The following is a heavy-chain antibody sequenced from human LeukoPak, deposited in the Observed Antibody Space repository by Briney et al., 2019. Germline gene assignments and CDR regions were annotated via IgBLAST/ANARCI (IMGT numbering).Heavy chain of an antibody. J-gene: IGHJ4*02. D-gene: IGHD6-19*01. V-gene: IGHV3-30*18. Sequence: GRSLGLSCAASGFIFSSYGMHWVRQAPGKGLEWVAVISYDGSNKYYADSVKGRFTISRDNSKNTLYLQMNSLRAEDTAVYYCAKDALIAVAGFFDYWGQGTLVTVSS. CDR2: ISYDGSNK. CDR3: AKDALIAVAGFFDY. CDR1: GFIFSSYG.